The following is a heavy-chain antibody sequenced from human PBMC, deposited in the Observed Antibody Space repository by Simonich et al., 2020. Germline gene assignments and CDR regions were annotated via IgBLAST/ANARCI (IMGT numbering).Heavy chain of an antibody. CDR3: TSAGDLDY. CDR2: IRSKANSYAT. V-gene: IGHV3-73*01. CDR1: GFTFSNAW. J-gene: IGHJ4*02. Sequence: EVQLVESGGGLVKPGGSLRLSCAASGFTFSNAWMSWVRQAPGKGLEWVGRIRSKANSYATAYAASVKGRFTISRDDSKNTAYLQMNSLKTEDTAVYYCTSAGDLDYWGQGTLVTVSS. D-gene: IGHD7-27*01.